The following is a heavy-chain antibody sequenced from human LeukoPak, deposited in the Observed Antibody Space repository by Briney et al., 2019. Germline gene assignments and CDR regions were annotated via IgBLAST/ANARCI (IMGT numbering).Heavy chain of an antibody. CDR2: ISGSGGST. J-gene: IGHJ4*02. CDR1: GFAFSSYA. Sequence: GGSLRLSCAASGFAFSSYAMSWVRQAPGKGLEWVSAISGSGGSTYYADSVKGRFTISRDNSKNTLYLQMNSLRAEDTAVYYCAKDNRRTAIVVVPAAFDYWGQGTLVTVSS. D-gene: IGHD2-2*01. CDR3: AKDNRRTAIVVVPAAFDY. V-gene: IGHV3-23*01.